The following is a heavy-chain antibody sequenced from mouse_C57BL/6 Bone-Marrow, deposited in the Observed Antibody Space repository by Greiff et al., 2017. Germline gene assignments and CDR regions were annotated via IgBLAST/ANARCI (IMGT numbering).Heavy chain of an antibody. D-gene: IGHD1-1*01. Sequence: EVELVESGGGLVKPGGSLKLSCAASGFTFSSFTMSWVRQTPEKRLEWVATISSGGTYSYYPDSVKGRFTISRDNAENTLYLQMSSLKSEDTAMYYCTRAEGYYGSSPYFDFWGRGTTLTVSS. J-gene: IGHJ2*01. CDR3: TRAEGYYGSSPYFDF. CDR1: GFTFSSFT. CDR2: ISSGGTYS. V-gene: IGHV5-6-4*01.